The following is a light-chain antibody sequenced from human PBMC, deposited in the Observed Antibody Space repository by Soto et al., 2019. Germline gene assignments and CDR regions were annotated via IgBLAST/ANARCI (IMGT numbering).Light chain of an antibody. V-gene: IGLV2-8*01. CDR2: EVS. CDR3: SSYTGTNYV. Sequence: QSVLTQPPSGSGSPGQSVTISCTGTSSDVGGYNYVSWYLQHPGKAPKLMIYEVSKRPSGVPDRFSGSKSGNTASLTVSGLQAEDEADYYCSSYTGTNYVFGTGIKLTVL. J-gene: IGLJ1*01. CDR1: SSDVGGYNY.